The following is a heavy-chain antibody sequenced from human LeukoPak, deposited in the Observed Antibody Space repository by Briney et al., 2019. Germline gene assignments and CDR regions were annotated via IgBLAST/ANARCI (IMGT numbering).Heavy chain of an antibody. CDR1: GFTFSSSW. CDR3: AKVRYSGYYFDY. D-gene: IGHD2-21*01. V-gene: IGHV3-23*01. Sequence: PGGSLRLSCAASGFTFSSSWMNWVRQAPGKGLEWVSGISGSGGSTYYADSVKGRFTISRDNSKNTLYLQMNSLRAEDTAVYYCAKVRYSGYYFDYWGQGTLVTVSS. CDR2: ISGSGGST. J-gene: IGHJ4*02.